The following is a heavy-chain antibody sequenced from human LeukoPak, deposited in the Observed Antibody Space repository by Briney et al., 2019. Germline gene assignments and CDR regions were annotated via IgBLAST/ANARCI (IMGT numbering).Heavy chain of an antibody. CDR2: INSDGSST. J-gene: IGHJ4*02. CDR3: AKGFWAMVTFIVDY. CDR1: GFTFSTHS. V-gene: IGHV3-74*01. D-gene: IGHD5-18*01. Sequence: GGSLRLSCTASGFTFSTHSMHWVRQAPGKGPVWVSRINSDGSSTRYADSVTGRFTISRDNAKNTLYLQMNSLRAEDTAVYYCAKGFWAMVTFIVDYWGQGTLVTVSS.